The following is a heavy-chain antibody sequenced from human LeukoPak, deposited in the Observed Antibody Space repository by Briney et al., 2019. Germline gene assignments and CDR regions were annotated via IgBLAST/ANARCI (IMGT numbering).Heavy chain of an antibody. Sequence: ASVKVSCKASGYTFTSYDINWVRQATGQGLEWMGWMSPNSGNTGYAQKFQGRVTMTRNTSISTAYMELSSLRSEDTAVYYCARGLMDYYGSGSFHFDYWGQGTLVTVSS. V-gene: IGHV1-8*01. J-gene: IGHJ4*02. CDR3: ARGLMDYYGSGSFHFDY. CDR2: MSPNSGNT. CDR1: GYTFTSYD. D-gene: IGHD3-10*01.